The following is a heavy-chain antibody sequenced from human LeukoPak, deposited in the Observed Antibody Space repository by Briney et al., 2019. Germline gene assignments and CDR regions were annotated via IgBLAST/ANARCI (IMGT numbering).Heavy chain of an antibody. CDR3: TTALEGELLLVDAFDI. V-gene: IGHV3-15*01. Sequence: PGGSLRLSCAASGFTFSNAWMSWVRQAPGKGLEWVGRIKSKTDGGTTDYAAPVKGRFTISRDDSKNTLYLQMNSLKTEDTAVYYCTTALEGELLLVDAFDIWGQGTMVTVSS. J-gene: IGHJ3*02. D-gene: IGHD1-26*01. CDR1: GFTFSNAW. CDR2: IKSKTDGGTT.